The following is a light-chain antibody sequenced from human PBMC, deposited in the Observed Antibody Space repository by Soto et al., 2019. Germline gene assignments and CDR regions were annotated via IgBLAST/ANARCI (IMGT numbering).Light chain of an antibody. CDR3: CSYAGSRTLYV. V-gene: IGLV2-23*02. J-gene: IGLJ1*01. CDR2: EVN. CDR1: SSDIGTYNL. Sequence: QSVLTQPASVSGSPGQSITISCTGTSSDIGTYNLVSWYQQHPGKAPKLMIYEVNKRPSGVSDRFSGSKSGNTASLTISGLQAEDEADYYCCSYAGSRTLYVFGTGTKVTV.